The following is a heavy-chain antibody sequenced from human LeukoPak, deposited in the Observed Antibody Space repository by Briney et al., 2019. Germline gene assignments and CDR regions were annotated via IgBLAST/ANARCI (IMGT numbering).Heavy chain of an antibody. V-gene: IGHV1-2*02. D-gene: IGHD2-2*01. CDR3: AREYCSSTSCYGFWNV. CDR2: INPNSGGT. J-gene: IGHJ6*04. Sequence: GASVKVSCKASGYTFTGYYMHWVRQAPGQGLEWMGWINPNSGGTNYAQKFQGRVTMTRDTSISTAYMELSRLRSDDTAVYYCAREYCSSTSCYGFWNVWGKGTTVTVSS. CDR1: GYTFTGYY.